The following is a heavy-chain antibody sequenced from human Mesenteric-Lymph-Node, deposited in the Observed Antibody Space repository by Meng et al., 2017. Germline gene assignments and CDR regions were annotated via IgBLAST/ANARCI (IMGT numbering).Heavy chain of an antibody. J-gene: IGHJ6*02. Sequence: ASVKVSCKASGYTFTGYYMHWVRQAPGQGLEWMGRINPNSGGTNYAQKFQGRVTMTRDTSISTAYMELSSLRSDDTAVYYCARDSPPDHYYYYGMDVWGQGTTVTVSS. V-gene: IGHV1-2*06. CDR1: GYTFTGYY. CDR2: INPNSGGT. CDR3: ARDSPPDHYYYYGMDV. D-gene: IGHD1-14*01.